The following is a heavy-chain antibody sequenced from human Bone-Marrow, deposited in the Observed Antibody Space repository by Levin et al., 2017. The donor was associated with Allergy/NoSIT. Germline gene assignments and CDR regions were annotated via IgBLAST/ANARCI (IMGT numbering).Heavy chain of an antibody. CDR1: GGSISSGGYH. Sequence: SETLSLTCTVSGGSISSGGYHWSWIRQHAGKGLEWIGYIYYSGSTYYNPSLKSRAMISLDTSKNQFSMKVTSATAADAAVYYCAREDGATFDSWGQGTLVTVSS. V-gene: IGHV4-31*03. CDR2: IYYSGST. D-gene: IGHD5-24*01. J-gene: IGHJ4*02. CDR3: AREDGATFDS.